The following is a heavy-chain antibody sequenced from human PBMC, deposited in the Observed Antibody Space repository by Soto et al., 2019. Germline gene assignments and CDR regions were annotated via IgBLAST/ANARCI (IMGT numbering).Heavy chain of an antibody. Sequence: EVQLLESGGGLVQPGGSLRLSCAASGFTLSSYAMSWVRQAPGKGLEWVSTISGSGGSTYYADSVKGRFTISRDNSKNTLYLQMNSLRAEDTAIYYCAKPSAKSQYSSGWAFDIWGQGTLVTVSS. J-gene: IGHJ3*02. D-gene: IGHD6-19*01. CDR2: ISGSGGST. CDR3: AKPSAKSQYSSGWAFDI. CDR1: GFTLSSYA. V-gene: IGHV3-23*01.